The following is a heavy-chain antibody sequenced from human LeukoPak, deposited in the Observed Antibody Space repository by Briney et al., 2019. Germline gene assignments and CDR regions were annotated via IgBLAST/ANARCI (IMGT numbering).Heavy chain of an antibody. D-gene: IGHD5-18*01. CDR1: GYTFTSYD. Sequence: ASVKVSCKASGYTFTSYDINWVRQATGQGLEWMGWMNPNSGGTNYAQKFQGWVTMTRDTSISTAYMELSRLRSDDTAVYYCARSIRYGLDCFDYWGQGTLVTVSS. J-gene: IGHJ4*02. V-gene: IGHV1-2*04. CDR2: MNPNSGGT. CDR3: ARSIRYGLDCFDY.